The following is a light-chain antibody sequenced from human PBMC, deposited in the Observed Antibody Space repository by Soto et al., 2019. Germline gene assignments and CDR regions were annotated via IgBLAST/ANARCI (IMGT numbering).Light chain of an antibody. CDR2: AAS. CDR3: QQSYSTPRT. Sequence: DIQVTQSPSSVSASVEDRVTITCRASQSISSYLNWYQQKPGKAPKLLIYAASSLQSGVPSRFSGSGSGTDFTLTISSLQPEDFATYYCQQSYSTPRTFGQATKV. CDR1: QSISSY. V-gene: IGKV1-39*01. J-gene: IGKJ1*01.